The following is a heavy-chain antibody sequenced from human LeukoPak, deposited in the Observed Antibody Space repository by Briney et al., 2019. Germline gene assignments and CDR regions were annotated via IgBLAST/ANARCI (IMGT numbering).Heavy chain of an antibody. CDR2: IRYDGSNK. CDR3: ASSDEIAAAGMDY. D-gene: IGHD6-13*01. Sequence: GGPLRLSCAASGFTFSSYGMHWVRQAPGKGLEWVAFIRYDGSNKYCADSVKGRFTISRDNSKNTLYLQMNSLRAEDTAVYYCASSDEIAAAGMDYWGQGTLVTVSS. V-gene: IGHV3-30*02. J-gene: IGHJ4*02. CDR1: GFTFSSYG.